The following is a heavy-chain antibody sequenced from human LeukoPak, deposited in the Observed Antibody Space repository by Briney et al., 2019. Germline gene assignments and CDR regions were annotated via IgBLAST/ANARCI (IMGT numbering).Heavy chain of an antibody. CDR2: INPSGGVT. V-gene: IGHV1-46*01. D-gene: IGHD3-22*01. CDR3: ARGSNYYFDSSADYPRY. Sequence: APVKVSCKASGYTFTTYYIHWVRQAPGQGLEWMGIINPSGGVTTYAQRFQGRVTMTRDTSTSTVQMELRSLRSEDTAVYFCARGSNYYFDSSADYPRYWGQGTLVTVSS. J-gene: IGHJ4*02. CDR1: GYTFTTYY.